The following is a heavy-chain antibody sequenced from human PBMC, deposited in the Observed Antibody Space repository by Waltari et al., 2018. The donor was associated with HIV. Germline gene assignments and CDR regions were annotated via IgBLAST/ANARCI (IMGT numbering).Heavy chain of an antibody. J-gene: IGHJ4*02. CDR3: AKEGIAGRPSVPDY. CDR2: ISGSGGST. CDR1: GFTFSSYA. D-gene: IGHD6-6*01. V-gene: IGHV3-23*01. Sequence: EVQLLESGGGLVQLEGSLRLSCSASGFTFSSYAMSWVRQAPGKGLEWVSVISGSGGSTYDADFVKGRFTISRDNSKNTLYLQMNSLRAEDTAVYYCAKEGIAGRPSVPDYWGQGTLVTVSS.